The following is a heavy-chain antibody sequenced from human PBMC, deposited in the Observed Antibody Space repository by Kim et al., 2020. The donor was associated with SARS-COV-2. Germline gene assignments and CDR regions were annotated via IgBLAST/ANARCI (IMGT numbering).Heavy chain of an antibody. CDR3: GRDPGLLNGFSH. J-gene: IGHJ1*01. CDR2: IYIDGTT. CDR1: GFTVSSDY. V-gene: IGHV3-53*01. D-gene: IGHD3-3*01. Sequence: GGSLRLSCATSGFTVSSDYMTWVRQAPGKGLEWVSLIYIDGTTYYADSVKGRFTVSRDNSKNTLYLQIDSLRAEDTAIYYCGRDPGLLNGFSHWCQGTPV.